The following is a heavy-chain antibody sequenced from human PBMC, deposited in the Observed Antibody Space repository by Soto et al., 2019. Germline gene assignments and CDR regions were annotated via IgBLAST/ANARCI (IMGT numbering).Heavy chain of an antibody. D-gene: IGHD3-16*01. CDR2: MNAKSVDT. Sequence: QAHLEQSGAELKRPGASVKVSCKASGYTFSDFDINWLRQASGQGPEWMGWMNAKSVDTFFPQRFQGKFNMTWDTSLSTDYMEVGSLTSDDTAIYYCARGNPFNYAGFDVWCQGTTVAVSS. J-gene: IGHJ6*02. CDR3: ARGNPFNYAGFDV. CDR1: GYTFSDFD. V-gene: IGHV1-8*01.